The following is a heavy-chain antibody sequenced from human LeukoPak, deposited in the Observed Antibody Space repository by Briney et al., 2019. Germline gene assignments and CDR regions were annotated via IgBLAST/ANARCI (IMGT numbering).Heavy chain of an antibody. Sequence: ASVKVSCKASGYTFTGSYINWVRQAPGQGLEWMGIINPSGGSTSYAQKFQGRVTMTRDMSTSTVYMELSSLRSEDTAVYYCARPSGYDSLGFDYWGQGTLVTVSS. D-gene: IGHD5-12*01. CDR2: INPSGGST. J-gene: IGHJ4*02. V-gene: IGHV1-46*01. CDR1: GYTFTGSY. CDR3: ARPSGYDSLGFDY.